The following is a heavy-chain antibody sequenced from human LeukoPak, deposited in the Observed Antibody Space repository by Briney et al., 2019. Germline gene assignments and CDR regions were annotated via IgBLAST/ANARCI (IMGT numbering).Heavy chain of an antibody. D-gene: IGHD2-15*01. CDR2: IYHSGST. CDR1: GGSISSSNW. CDR3: ARDRSGIRPDGAFDI. J-gene: IGHJ3*02. V-gene: IGHV4-4*02. Sequence: SETLSLTCAVSGGSISSSNWWSWVRQPPGKGLEWIGEIYHSGSTNYNTSLKSRVTISVDTSKNQFSLKLSSVTAADTAVYYCARDRSGIRPDGAFDIWGQGTMVTVSS.